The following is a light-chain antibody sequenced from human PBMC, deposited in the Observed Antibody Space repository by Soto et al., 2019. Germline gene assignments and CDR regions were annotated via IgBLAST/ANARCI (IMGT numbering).Light chain of an antibody. CDR2: KTS. V-gene: IGKV1-5*03. CDR3: QQFENYPLT. Sequence: DIQMTQSPSALSASIGDRVSITCRASQNINRWLAWYQQKPGKAPKVLIYKTSILENGVPSRFSGSGSGTEFTLTISSLQPDDFATYYCQQFENYPLTFGGGTTVEIK. CDR1: QNINRW. J-gene: IGKJ4*01.